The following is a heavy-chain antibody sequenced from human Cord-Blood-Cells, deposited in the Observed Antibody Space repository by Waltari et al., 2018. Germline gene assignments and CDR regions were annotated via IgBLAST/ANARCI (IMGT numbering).Heavy chain of an antibody. J-gene: IGHJ3*02. CDR3: ARDGPLYYYDSSGYSGAFDI. D-gene: IGHD3-22*01. Sequence: QVQLQESGPGLVKPSETLSLTCAVSGYSITSGYYWGWIRPPPGQGLEWIGSIYHSGSTYYNPSLKSRVTISVDTSKNQFSLKLSSVTAADTAVYYCARDGPLYYYDSSGYSGAFDIWGQGTMVTVSS. V-gene: IGHV4-38-2*02. CDR1: GYSITSGYY. CDR2: IYHSGST.